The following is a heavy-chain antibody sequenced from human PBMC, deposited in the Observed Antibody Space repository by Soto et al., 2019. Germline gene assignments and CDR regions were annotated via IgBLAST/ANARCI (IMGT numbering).Heavy chain of an antibody. CDR2: INAGYGNT. CDR1: GYTFSSYA. D-gene: IGHD7-27*01. CDR3: ARDTGDGTFDF. Sequence: ASVKVSCKASGYTFSSYAMHWVRQAPGQRLEWMGWINAGYGNTKSSQKFQDRVAISRDTSASTAYMELTSLRSEDTAVYYCARDTGDGTFDFWGQGALVTVSS. V-gene: IGHV1-3*01. J-gene: IGHJ4*02.